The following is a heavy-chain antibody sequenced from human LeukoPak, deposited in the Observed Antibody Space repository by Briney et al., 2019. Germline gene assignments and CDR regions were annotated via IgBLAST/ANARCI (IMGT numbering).Heavy chain of an antibody. CDR1: GGTFSSYA. V-gene: IGHV1-69*04. Sequence: SVKVSCKASGGTFSSYAISWVRQAPGQGLEWMGRIIPILGIANYAQKFQGRVTITADKSTSTAYMELSSLRFEDTAVYYCARGETYRKLDYWGQGTLVTVSS. CDR2: IIPILGIA. D-gene: IGHD3-16*01. CDR3: ARGETYRKLDY. J-gene: IGHJ4*02.